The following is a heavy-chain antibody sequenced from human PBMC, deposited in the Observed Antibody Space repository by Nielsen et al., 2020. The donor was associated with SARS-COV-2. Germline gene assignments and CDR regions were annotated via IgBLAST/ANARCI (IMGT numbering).Heavy chain of an antibody. J-gene: IGHJ6*02. CDR3: ARDTTYYYGIDV. CDR1: GFNFGTYA. CDR2: MSFDGSKI. Sequence: GGSLRLSCAASGFNFGTYAMHWVRQAPGKGLDWVAFMSFDGSKIYHADSVKGRFTISRDNSKSTLYLQMNSLRPEDTAVYYCARDTTYYYGIDVWGQGTAVTVSS. D-gene: IGHD1-1*01. V-gene: IGHV3-30*01.